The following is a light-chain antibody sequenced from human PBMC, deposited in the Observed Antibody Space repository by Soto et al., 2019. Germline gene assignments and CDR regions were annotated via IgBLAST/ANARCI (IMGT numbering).Light chain of an antibody. J-gene: IGKJ5*01. CDR3: QYRSNWSPGT. CDR1: QSVSNNY. V-gene: IGKV3-11*01. Sequence: ELVLTQSPGTLSLSPGERATLSCRAIQSVSNNYLAWYQQKPGQAPRRLIYDASNRATGIPARFSGSGSGTDFTLTISSREPEDVAVYNCQYRSNWSPGTFGQGTRLEIK. CDR2: DAS.